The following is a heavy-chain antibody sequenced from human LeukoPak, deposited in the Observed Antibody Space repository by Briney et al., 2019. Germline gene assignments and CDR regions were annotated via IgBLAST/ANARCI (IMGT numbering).Heavy chain of an antibody. CDR3: AREIGRGTGTFDY. Sequence: PSETLSLTCTVSGGSISSGSYYWSWIRQPAGQGLEWIGRIYTSGSTNYNPSLKSRVTISVDTSKNQFSLKLSSVTAADTAVYYCAREIGRGTGTFDYWGQGTLVTVSS. J-gene: IGHJ4*02. D-gene: IGHD3-10*01. CDR1: GGSISSGSYY. V-gene: IGHV4-61*02. CDR2: IYTSGST.